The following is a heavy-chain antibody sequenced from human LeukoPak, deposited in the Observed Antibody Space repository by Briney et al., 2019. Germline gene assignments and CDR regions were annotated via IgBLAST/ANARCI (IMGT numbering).Heavy chain of an antibody. D-gene: IGHD5-18*01. V-gene: IGHV3-21*01. CDR1: GFTFSSYS. Sequence: GGSLRLSCAASGFTFSSYSMNWVRQAPGKGLEWVSSISSSSSYIYYADSVKGRFTISRDNAKNSLYLQMNSLRAEDTAVYYCARDGEDTASQMGYYYMDVWGKGTTVTVSS. CDR2: ISSSSSYI. J-gene: IGHJ6*03. CDR3: ARDGEDTASQMGYYYMDV.